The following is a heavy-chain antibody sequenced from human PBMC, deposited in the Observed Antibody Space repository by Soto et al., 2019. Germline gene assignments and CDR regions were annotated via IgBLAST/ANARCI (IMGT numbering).Heavy chain of an antibody. CDR1: GYTFTRSG. CDR2: ISTYNGDT. Sequence: ASVKVSCKASGYTFTRSGISWVRQAPGQGLQWMGWISTYNGDTNYAQTFQGRVTMTTDTSTSTVHMEVRSLRSDDTAVYYCAREGVAPYYYYGMDVWGQGTPVTVSS. CDR3: AREGVAPYYYYGMDV. D-gene: IGHD5-12*01. V-gene: IGHV1-18*01. J-gene: IGHJ6*02.